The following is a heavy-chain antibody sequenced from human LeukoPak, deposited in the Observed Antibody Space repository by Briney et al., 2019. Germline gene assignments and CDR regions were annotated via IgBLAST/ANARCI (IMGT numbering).Heavy chain of an antibody. CDR2: IRDSGTT. Sequence: SGPVLVKPTETLTLSCTVSGFSLSNARMGVSWIRQHPGKGLEWIGYIRDSGTTYYNPSLKSRVAISLGTSKNQFSLNLSSVTAEDTAVYYCARASRWGDLSLGYWGQGTLVTVSS. CDR1: GFSLSNARMG. D-gene: IGHD3-16*02. J-gene: IGHJ4*02. V-gene: IGHV4-31*03. CDR3: ARASRWGDLSLGY.